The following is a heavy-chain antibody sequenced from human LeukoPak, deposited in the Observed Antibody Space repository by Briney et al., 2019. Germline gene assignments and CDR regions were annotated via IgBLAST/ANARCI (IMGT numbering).Heavy chain of an antibody. Sequence: SETLSLTCAVYGGSFSGYYWSWIRQPPGKGLEWIGEINHSGSTNYNPSLKSRVTISVDTSKNQFSLKLSSVTAADTAVYYCARCPDSSGWSKDSNWFDPWGQGTLVTVSS. CDR2: INHSGST. J-gene: IGHJ5*02. D-gene: IGHD6-13*01. V-gene: IGHV4-34*01. CDR3: ARCPDSSGWSKDSNWFDP. CDR1: GGSFSGYY.